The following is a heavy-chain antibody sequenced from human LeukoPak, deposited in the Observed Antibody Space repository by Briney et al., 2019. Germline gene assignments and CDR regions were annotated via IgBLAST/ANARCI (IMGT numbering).Heavy chain of an antibody. V-gene: IGHV4-34*01. CDR1: GGSFSGYY. J-gene: IGHJ3*02. CDR3: ARTTVVTPSAFDI. D-gene: IGHD4-23*01. CDR2: INHSGST. Sequence: SETLSLTCAVYGGSFSGYYWSWLRQPPGKGLEWIGKINHSGSTNYNPSLKSRVTISVDTSKNQFSLKLSSVTAADTAVYYCARTTVVTPSAFDIWGQGTMVTVSS.